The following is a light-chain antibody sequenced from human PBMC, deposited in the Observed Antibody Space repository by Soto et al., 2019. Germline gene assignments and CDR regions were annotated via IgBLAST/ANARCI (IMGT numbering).Light chain of an antibody. CDR3: QQYNHWPPFT. J-gene: IGKJ2*01. CDR1: QSVSGN. Sequence: EIVMTQSPATLSVSPGERATLSCRASQSVSGNLAWYQQKPGQAPRLLIYGASTRAAGVPAGFSGSGSGTEFTLTISSLQSEDFAVYHCQQYNHWPPFTFGQGTKLQIK. CDR2: GAS. V-gene: IGKV3-15*01.